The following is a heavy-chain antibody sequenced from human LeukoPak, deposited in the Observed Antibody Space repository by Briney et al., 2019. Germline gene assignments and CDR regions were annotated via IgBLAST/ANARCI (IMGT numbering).Heavy chain of an antibody. Sequence: GGSLRLSCAASGFTFSSYGTHWVRQAPGKGLEWVALIWYDGSKQYYADSVKGRFTISRDNSKNTLHLQMNSLRAEDTAVIYCARLIGWSRFDPWGQGALVTVSS. J-gene: IGHJ5*02. CDR3: ARLIGWSRFDP. D-gene: IGHD6-19*01. CDR2: IWYDGSKQ. V-gene: IGHV3-33*01. CDR1: GFTFSSYG.